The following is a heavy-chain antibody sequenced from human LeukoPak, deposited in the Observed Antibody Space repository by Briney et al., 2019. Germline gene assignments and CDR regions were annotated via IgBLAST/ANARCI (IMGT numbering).Heavy chain of an antibody. V-gene: IGHV4-4*07. D-gene: IGHD4-17*01. Sequence: PSETLSLTCTVSGGSIRSNYWSWIRKFAGKGLEWIGRIYTSGTTNYNPSLTSRVTMSVDTCKNQFSLKLSSVTAADTAVYYCAREYGATHDYWGQETLVTVSS. CDR2: IYTSGTT. CDR1: GGSIRSNY. CDR3: AREYGATHDY. J-gene: IGHJ4*02.